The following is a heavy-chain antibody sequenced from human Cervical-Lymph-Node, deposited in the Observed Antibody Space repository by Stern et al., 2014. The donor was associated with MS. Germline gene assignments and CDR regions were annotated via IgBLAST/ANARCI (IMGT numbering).Heavy chain of an antibody. CDR1: GYSFTNYW. D-gene: IGHD6-19*01. CDR2: VYPSDSAI. J-gene: IGHJ3*02. V-gene: IGHV5-51*01. CDR3: ARQAVDDAFDI. Sequence: VQLVESGAEAKKPGESLKISCKGSGYSFTNYWIGWVRQMPGKGLEWIGLVYPSDSAIRYSPSFQGQVTVSADRSISTAYLQWSSLKASDTAMYYCARQAVDDAFDIWGRGTMVTVSS.